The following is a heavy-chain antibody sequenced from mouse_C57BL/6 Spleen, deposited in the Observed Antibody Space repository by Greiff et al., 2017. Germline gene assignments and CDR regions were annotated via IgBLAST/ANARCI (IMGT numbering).Heavy chain of an antibody. CDR2: IYPGDGDT. CDR3: ANTAHY. D-gene: IGHD1-2*01. CDR1: GYAFSSSW. Sequence: VKVVESGPELVKPGASVKISCKASGYAFSSSWMNWVKQRPGKGLEWIGRIYPGDGDTNYNGKFKGKATLTADKSSSTAYMQLSSLTSEDSAVYFCANTAHYWGQGTTLTVSS. J-gene: IGHJ2*01. V-gene: IGHV1-82*01.